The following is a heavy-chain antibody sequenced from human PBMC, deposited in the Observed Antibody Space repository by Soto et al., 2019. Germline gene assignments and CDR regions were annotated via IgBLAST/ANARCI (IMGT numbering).Heavy chain of an antibody. CDR2: IYYSGST. V-gene: IGHV4-31*03. D-gene: IGHD3-16*01. CDR1: GGSITTGGYS. J-gene: IGHJ4*02. Sequence: QVLLQESGPGLVKPSETLSLICLVSGGSITTGGYSWSWIRQHPGKGLDWIGNIYYSGSTSYNPSLKSRLTISVDTSKNQFSLKLTSVTAPDTAVYYCARDAGEQRGLDFWGQGTLVTVST. CDR3: ARDAGEQRGLDF.